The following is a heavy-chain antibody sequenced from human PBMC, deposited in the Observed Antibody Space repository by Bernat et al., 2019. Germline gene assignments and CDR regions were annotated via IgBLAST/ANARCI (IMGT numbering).Heavy chain of an antibody. D-gene: IGHD5-12*01. CDR3: ARDVGVATSTWGMDV. V-gene: IGHV3-33*01. CDR1: GFIFSSYG. Sequence: QVQLVESGGGVVQPGRSLRLSCAASGFIFSSYGMHWVRQAPGRGLEWVAVIWYDGSNKYYADSVKGRFTISRDSSKNTLYLQMNSLRAEDTAVYYCARDVGVATSTWGMDVWGQGTTVTVSS. J-gene: IGHJ6*02. CDR2: IWYDGSNK.